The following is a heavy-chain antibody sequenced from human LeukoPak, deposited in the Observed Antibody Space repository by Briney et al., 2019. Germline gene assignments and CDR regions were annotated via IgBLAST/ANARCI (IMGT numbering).Heavy chain of an antibody. CDR2: IKQDGSEK. Sequence: GGSLRLSCAASGFTFSTYWMSWVRQAPGKGLEWVAIIKQDGSEKYYMDSVKGRFTISRDNAKNSLYLQMNSLRAEGTAVYYCAKGGGSADYWGQGTLVTVSS. CDR3: AKGGGSADY. J-gene: IGHJ4*02. D-gene: IGHD5-12*01. CDR1: GFTFSTYW. V-gene: IGHV3-7*05.